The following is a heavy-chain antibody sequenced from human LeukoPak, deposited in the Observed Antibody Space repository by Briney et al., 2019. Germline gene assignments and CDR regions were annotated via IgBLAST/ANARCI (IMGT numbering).Heavy chain of an antibody. CDR1: GFTSSGFA. V-gene: IGHV3-21*01. J-gene: IGHJ6*02. CDR3: ARDIAVAGYYYYGMDV. CDR2: INRGGSGT. D-gene: IGHD6-19*01. Sequence: GGSLRLSCAASGFTSSGFAMSWVRQAPGKGLEWVSAINRGGSGTNYADSVKGRFTISRDNAKNSLYLQMNSLRAEDTAVYYCARDIAVAGYYYYGMDVWGQGTTVTVSS.